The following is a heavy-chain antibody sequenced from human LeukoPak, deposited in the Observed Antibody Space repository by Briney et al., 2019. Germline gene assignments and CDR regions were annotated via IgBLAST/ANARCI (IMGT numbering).Heavy chain of an antibody. V-gene: IGHV4-4*07. CDR2: IYTSGST. CDR3: ARASGYSGYDWVYYFDY. D-gene: IGHD5-12*01. J-gene: IGHJ4*01. Sequence: SETLSLTCTVSGGSISSYYWSWIRQPAGKGLEWIGRIYTSGSTNYNPSLKSRVTMSVDTSKNQFSLKLSSVIAADTAVYYCARASGYSGYDWVYYFDYWGQGTLVTVSS. CDR1: GGSISSYY.